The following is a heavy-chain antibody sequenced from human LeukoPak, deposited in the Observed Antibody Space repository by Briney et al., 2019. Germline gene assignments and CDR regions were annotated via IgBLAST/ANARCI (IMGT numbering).Heavy chain of an antibody. CDR1: GGSFGGYY. J-gene: IGHJ4*02. V-gene: IGHV4-34*01. D-gene: IGHD6-6*01. CDR3: ARASAYSSSSGVNY. CDR2: INHSGST. Sequence: SETLSLTCAVYGGSFGGYYWTWIRQPPGKGLEWIGEINHSGSTNYNPSLKSRVTISVDTSKNQFSLRLNSVTAADTAVYYRARASAYSSSSGVNYWDQGTLVTVSS.